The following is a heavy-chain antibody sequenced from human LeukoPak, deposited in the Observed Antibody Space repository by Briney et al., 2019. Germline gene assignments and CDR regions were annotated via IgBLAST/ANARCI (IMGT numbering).Heavy chain of an antibody. J-gene: IGHJ6*03. V-gene: IGHV3-23*01. CDR1: GFTLSSYA. Sequence: GGSLRLSCAASGFTLSSYAMSWVRQAPGKGLEWVSSISASGGSTNYADSVKGRFTISRDNSKNTVYLQMNSLRAEDTAVYYCAKVMKGSERLTMVRGVIIKTAGLYYMDVWGKVTTVTVSS. D-gene: IGHD3-10*01. CDR3: AKVMKGSERLTMVRGVIIKTAGLYYMDV. CDR2: ISASGGST.